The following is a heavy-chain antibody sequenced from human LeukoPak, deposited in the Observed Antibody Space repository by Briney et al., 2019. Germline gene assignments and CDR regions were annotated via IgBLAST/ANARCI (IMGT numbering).Heavy chain of an antibody. D-gene: IGHD5-18*01. CDR3: ARDLAYSRLDY. Sequence: GGSLRLSCAASGFTFSSFAINWVRQAPGKGLEWVASINPDGNKKYSADSVKGRFTIPRDNAENSLYLQMNSLRVEDTAFYYCARDLAYSRLDYWGQGMLVTVSS. CDR1: GFTFSSFA. J-gene: IGHJ4*02. V-gene: IGHV3-7*01. CDR2: INPDGNKK.